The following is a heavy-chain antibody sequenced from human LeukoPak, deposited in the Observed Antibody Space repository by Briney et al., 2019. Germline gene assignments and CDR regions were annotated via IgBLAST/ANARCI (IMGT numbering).Heavy chain of an antibody. CDR1: GYTFTSYA. Sequence: ASVKVSCKASGYTFTSYAMHWVRQAPGQRLEWMGWINAGNGNTKYSQKFQGRVTITRDTSASTAYMELSSLRSEDTAVYYCARAPYGRYYDSSGYRFDPWGQGTLVTVSS. J-gene: IGHJ5*02. CDR3: ARAPYGRYYDSSGYRFDP. V-gene: IGHV1-3*01. CDR2: INAGNGNT. D-gene: IGHD3-22*01.